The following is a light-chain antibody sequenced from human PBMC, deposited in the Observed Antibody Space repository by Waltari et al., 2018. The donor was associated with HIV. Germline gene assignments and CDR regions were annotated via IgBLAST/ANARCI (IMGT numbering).Light chain of an antibody. J-gene: IGLJ1*01. CDR2: EDS. CDR3: QSYDDTSYV. V-gene: IGLV6-57*04. CDR1: FGSIASNY. Sequence: NFMLTQPHSVSESPGKTVTISCTRSFGSIASNYVQWYQQRPGSVPTTIIYEDSQRPPGVPDRFSASIDSSSNSASLTISELKAEDEADYYCQSYDDTSYVFGTGTKVTVL.